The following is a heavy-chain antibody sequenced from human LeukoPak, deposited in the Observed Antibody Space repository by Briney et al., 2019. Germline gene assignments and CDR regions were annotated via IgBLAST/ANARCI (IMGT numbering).Heavy chain of an antibody. Sequence: ASVKVSCKASGYTFTGYYMHWVRQAPGQGLEWMGWINPNSGGTNYAQKLQGRVTTTTDTSTSTAYMELRGLRSDDTAVYYCARARGLWFGEFEGWFDPWGQGTLVTVSS. CDR2: INPNSGGT. D-gene: IGHD3-10*01. J-gene: IGHJ5*02. CDR1: GYTFTGYY. CDR3: ARARGLWFGEFEGWFDP. V-gene: IGHV1-2*02.